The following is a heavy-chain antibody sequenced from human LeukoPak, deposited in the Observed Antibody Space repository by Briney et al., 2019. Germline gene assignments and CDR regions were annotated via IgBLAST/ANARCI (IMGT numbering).Heavy chain of an antibody. D-gene: IGHD3-10*01. CDR3: ARGPGKPGDAFDI. CDR1: GFTFSSYA. V-gene: IGHV3-48*01. CDR2: ISSSSSTI. J-gene: IGHJ3*02. Sequence: GGSLRLSCAASGFTFSSYAMSWVRQAPGKGLEWVSYISSSSSTIYYADSVKGRFTISRDNAKNSLYLQMNSLRAEDTAVYYCARGPGKPGDAFDIWGQGTMVTVSS.